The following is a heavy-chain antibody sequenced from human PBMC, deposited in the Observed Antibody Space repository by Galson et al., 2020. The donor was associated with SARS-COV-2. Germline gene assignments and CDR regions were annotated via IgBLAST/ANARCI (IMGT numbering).Heavy chain of an antibody. D-gene: IGHD6-19*01. V-gene: IGHV1-2*02. CDR3: ARENSSGGEGTYYYGMDV. CDR1: GYTFTGYY. Sequence: ASVKVSCKASGYTFTGYYMHWVRQAPGQGLEWMGWINPNSGGTNYAQKFQGRVTMTRDTSISTAYMELSRLRSDDTAVYYCARENSSGGEGTYYYGMDVGGQGTTGTVSS. CDR2: INPNSGGT. J-gene: IGHJ6*02.